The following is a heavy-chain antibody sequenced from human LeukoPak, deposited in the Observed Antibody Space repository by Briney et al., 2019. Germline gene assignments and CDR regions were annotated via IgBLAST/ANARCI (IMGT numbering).Heavy chain of an antibody. CDR1: GGTFSSYA. CDR2: IIPIFGTA. CDR3: ATTCSGGSCYSPPRWFDP. V-gene: IGHV1-69*05. Sequence: ASVKLSCKASGGTFSSYAISWVRQAPGQGLEWMGGIIPIFGTANYAQKVQGRVTITTDESTSTAYMELSSLRSEDTAVYYCATTCSGGSCYSPPRWFDPWGQGTLVTVSS. J-gene: IGHJ5*02. D-gene: IGHD2-15*01.